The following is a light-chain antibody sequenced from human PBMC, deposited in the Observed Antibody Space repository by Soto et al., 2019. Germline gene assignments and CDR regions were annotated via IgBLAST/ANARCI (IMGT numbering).Light chain of an antibody. CDR1: PSVSSN. Sequence: EMVLTQSPATLSVSPGERATLSCRASPSVSSNLAWYQQKPGQSPRLLISGASTRATGIPARFSGSGSGTDFTLTISRLQSEDFAVYYCQQYNEWPWTFGQGTKVEIK. V-gene: IGKV3-15*01. CDR3: QQYNEWPWT. J-gene: IGKJ1*01. CDR2: GAS.